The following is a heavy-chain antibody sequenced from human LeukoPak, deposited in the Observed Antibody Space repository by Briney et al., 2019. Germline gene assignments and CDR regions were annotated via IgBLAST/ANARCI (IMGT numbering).Heavy chain of an antibody. CDR3: AKLRSGTTGNVEI. J-gene: IGHJ3*02. CDR2: ISGSGGNT. Sequence: PGGSLRLSCAASGFTYSDYYIDWVRQAPGKGLEWVSAISGSGGNTYYADSVKGRFTISRDNSKNTLYLQMNSLRAEDSAAYYCAKLRSGTTGNVEIWGQGTMVTVSS. D-gene: IGHD1-26*01. V-gene: IGHV3-23*01. CDR1: GFTYSDYY.